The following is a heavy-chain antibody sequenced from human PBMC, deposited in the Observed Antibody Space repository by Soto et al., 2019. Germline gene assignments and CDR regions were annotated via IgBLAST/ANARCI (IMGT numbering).Heavy chain of an antibody. Sequence: SETLSLTCAVSGGSISSSNWWSWVRQPPGKGLEWIGEIYHSGSTNYNPSLKSRVTISVDKSKNQFSLKLSSVTAADTAVYYCATSVGRYYDSSGYSYWGKGTLVTVYS. CDR2: IYHSGST. CDR1: GGSISSSNW. V-gene: IGHV4-4*02. J-gene: IGHJ4*02. CDR3: ATSVGRYYDSSGYSY. D-gene: IGHD3-22*01.